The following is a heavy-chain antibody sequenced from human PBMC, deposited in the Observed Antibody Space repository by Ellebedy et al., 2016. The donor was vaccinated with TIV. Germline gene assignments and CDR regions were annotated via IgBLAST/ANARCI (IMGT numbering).Heavy chain of an antibody. CDR2: ISPDASET. Sequence: PGGSLRLSCTGSENSFTTYWIGWVRQMPGKGPKWMGIISPDASETRYSPSLQGQVTISADKSINTAYLQWSGLKASDTAMYYCARSKSDYSYRGRTAFDIWGQGTMVTVTT. J-gene: IGHJ3*02. CDR1: ENSFTTYW. D-gene: IGHD4-11*01. V-gene: IGHV5-51*01. CDR3: ARSKSDYSYRGRTAFDI.